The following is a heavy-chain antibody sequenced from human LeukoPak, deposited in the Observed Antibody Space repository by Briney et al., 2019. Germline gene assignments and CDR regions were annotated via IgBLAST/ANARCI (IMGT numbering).Heavy chain of an antibody. V-gene: IGHV1-69*13. CDR3: ALGPAIQSELSLDYYYMDV. J-gene: IGHJ6*03. CDR1: GGTFSSYA. D-gene: IGHD1-1*01. CDR2: IIPMFDTA. Sequence: SVKVSCKASGGTFSSYAISWVRQAPGQGLDWMGGIIPMFDTADYLQKFQGRVTITADESTSTAYMELSSLRSEDTAVYYCALGPAIQSELSLDYYYMDVWGKGTTVTVSS.